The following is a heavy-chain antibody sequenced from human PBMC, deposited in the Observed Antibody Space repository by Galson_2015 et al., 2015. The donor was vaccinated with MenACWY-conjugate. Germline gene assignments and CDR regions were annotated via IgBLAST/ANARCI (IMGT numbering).Heavy chain of an antibody. CDR1: GFTFSRYW. D-gene: IGHD2-15*01. CDR3: TRVPEGTSGSFDI. J-gene: IGHJ3*02. V-gene: IGHV3-74*01. Sequence: SLRLSCAASGFTFSRYWMHWVRQVPGKGLVWVSRIRGDGSAITYADSVKGRFIISRDNAKNTMFSQMNSLRVEDTGVYYCTRVPEGTSGSFDIWGLGTLVTVSS. CDR2: IRGDGSAI.